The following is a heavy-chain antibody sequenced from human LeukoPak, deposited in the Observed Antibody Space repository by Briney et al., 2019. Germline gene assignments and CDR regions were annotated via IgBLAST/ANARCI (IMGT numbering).Heavy chain of an antibody. V-gene: IGHV1-69*06. Sequence: RASVKVSCKASGGTFSSYAISWVRQAPGQGLEWMGGIIPIFGTANYTQKFQGRVTITADKSTSTAYMELSSLRSEDTAVYYCARDRLRGSGWAHSSSWYGYFDYWGQGTLVTVSS. CDR3: ARDRLRGSGWAHSSSWYGYFDY. D-gene: IGHD6-13*01. CDR2: IIPIFGTA. J-gene: IGHJ4*02. CDR1: GGTFSSYA.